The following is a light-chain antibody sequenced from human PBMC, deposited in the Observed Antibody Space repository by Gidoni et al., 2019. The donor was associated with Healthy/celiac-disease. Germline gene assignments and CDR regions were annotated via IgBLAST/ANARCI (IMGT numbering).Light chain of an antibody. CDR3: QSYDSSLSGFWV. Sequence: QSVLTHPPSVSAPPGQRVTISSTGSSSNIGAGYPVHWYQQLPGTAPRLLIYGNSNRPSGVPDRFSGSKSGTSASLAITGLQAEDEAEYYCQSYDSSLSGFWVFGGGTKLTVL. CDR2: GNS. CDR1: SSNIGAGYP. V-gene: IGLV1-40*01. J-gene: IGLJ3*02.